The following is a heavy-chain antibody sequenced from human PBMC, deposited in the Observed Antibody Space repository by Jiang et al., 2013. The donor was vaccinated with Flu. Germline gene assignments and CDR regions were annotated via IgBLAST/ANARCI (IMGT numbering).Heavy chain of an antibody. D-gene: IGHD3-10*01. V-gene: IGHV1-46*01. CDR2: INPNDGTT. Sequence: VQLVESGAEVKTPGASVKVSCKTSGYTSTLFHVHWVRQTPPGQGPKWMGRINPNDGTTIYSQRFQGRVTMTSDTSTTTVNMELTSLRSDDTAVYYCTRVTAVRFAEDLRFWGQGTLVIVSS. J-gene: IGHJ4*02. CDR1: GYTSTLFH. CDR3: TRVTAVRFAEDLRF.